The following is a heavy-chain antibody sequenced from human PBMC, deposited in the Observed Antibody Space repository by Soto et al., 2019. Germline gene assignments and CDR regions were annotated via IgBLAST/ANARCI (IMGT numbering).Heavy chain of an antibody. CDR2: IYYSGSA. CDR1: GYSISSSNW. V-gene: IGHV4-28*03. Sequence: QVQLQESGPGLVKPSDTLSLICAVSGYSISSSNWWGWIRQPPGKGLEWIGNIYYSGSAYYNPSPTSRVTISVATSKHHFPLTLTSVTAVDTAVYYCARGDYATAFDIWGQGTTVTVSS. CDR3: ARGDYATAFDI. D-gene: IGHD2-2*01. J-gene: IGHJ3*02.